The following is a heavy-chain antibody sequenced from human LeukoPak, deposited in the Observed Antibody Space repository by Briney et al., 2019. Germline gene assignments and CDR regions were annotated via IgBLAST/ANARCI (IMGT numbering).Heavy chain of an antibody. CDR2: INPNSGGT. D-gene: IGHD3-10*01. CDR1: GYTFTGYY. Sequence: ASVKVSCKASGYTFTGYYMHWVRRAPGQGLEWMGWINPNSGGTNYAQKFQGRVTMTRDTSISTAYMELSRLRSDDTAVYYCARVGVRGVYNWFDPWGQGTLVTVSS. V-gene: IGHV1-2*02. CDR3: ARVGVRGVYNWFDP. J-gene: IGHJ5*02.